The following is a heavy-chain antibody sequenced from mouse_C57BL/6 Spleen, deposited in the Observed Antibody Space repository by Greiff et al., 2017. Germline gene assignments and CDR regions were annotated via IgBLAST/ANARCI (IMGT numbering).Heavy chain of an antibody. Sequence: EVKLMESGPELVKPGASVKIPCKASGYTFTDYNMDWVKQSHGKSLEWIGDINPNNGGTIYNQKFKGKATLTVDKSSSTAYMELRSLTSEDTAVYYCARSPYYYGSSSAWFAYWGQGTLVTVSA. CDR2: INPNNGGT. CDR3: ARSPYYYGSSSAWFAY. D-gene: IGHD1-1*01. V-gene: IGHV1-18*01. J-gene: IGHJ3*01. CDR1: GYTFTDYN.